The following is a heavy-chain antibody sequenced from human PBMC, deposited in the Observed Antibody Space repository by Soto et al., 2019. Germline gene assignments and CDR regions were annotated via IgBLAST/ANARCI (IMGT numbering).Heavy chain of an antibody. V-gene: IGHV1-69*13. CDR1: GGTFSSYA. J-gene: IGHJ6*02. Sequence: SVKVSCKASGGTFSSYAISWVRQAPGQGLEWMGGIIPIFGTANYAQKFQGRVTITADESTSTAYMELSSLRSEDTAVYYCARFGRSDIVATIPSGMDVWGQGTTVTVSS. D-gene: IGHD5-12*01. CDR3: ARFGRSDIVATIPSGMDV. CDR2: IIPIFGTA.